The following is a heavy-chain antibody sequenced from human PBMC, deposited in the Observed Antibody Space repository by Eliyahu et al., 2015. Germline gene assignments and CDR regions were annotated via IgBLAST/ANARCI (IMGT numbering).Heavy chain of an antibody. CDR2: ISSSSSYI. D-gene: IGHD3-16*02. Sequence: EVQLVESGGGLVKPGGSLRLSCAASGFTFSSYSMNWVRQAPGKGLEWVSSISSSSSYIYYADSVKGRFTISRDNAKNSLYLQMNSLRAEDTAVYYCAASLRDTPSPGSFDIWGQGTMVTVSS. V-gene: IGHV3-21*01. J-gene: IGHJ3*02. CDR3: AASLRDTPSPGSFDI. CDR1: GFTFSSYS.